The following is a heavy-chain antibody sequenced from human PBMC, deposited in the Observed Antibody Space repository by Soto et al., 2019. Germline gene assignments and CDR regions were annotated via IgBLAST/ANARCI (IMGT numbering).Heavy chain of an antibody. Sequence: GGSLRLSCAASGFTFSDYYMSWIRQAPGKGLEWVSYISSSSSYTNYADSVKGRFTISRDNAKSSLYLQMNSLRAEDTAVYYCARAREWFDPWGQGTLVTVSS. CDR2: ISSSSSYT. J-gene: IGHJ5*02. V-gene: IGHV3-11*06. CDR1: GFTFSDYY. CDR3: ARAREWFDP.